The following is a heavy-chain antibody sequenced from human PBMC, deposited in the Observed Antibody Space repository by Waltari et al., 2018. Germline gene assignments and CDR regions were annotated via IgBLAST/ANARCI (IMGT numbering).Heavy chain of an antibody. CDR2: INRDGSST. Sequence: EVHLVESGGGLVQPGGSLRLSCAASGFTFSDYWMYWVRQAPGKGLVWVSRINRDGSSTDYADSVKGRFTISRDNAKNTLYLQMNGLRAEDTAVYYCARSQSMDVWGRGSTVIVSS. V-gene: IGHV3-74*01. J-gene: IGHJ6*03. CDR1: GFTFSDYW. CDR3: ARSQSMDV.